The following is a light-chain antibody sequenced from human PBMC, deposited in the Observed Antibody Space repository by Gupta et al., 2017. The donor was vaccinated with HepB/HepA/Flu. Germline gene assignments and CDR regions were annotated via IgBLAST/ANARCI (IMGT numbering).Light chain of an antibody. CDR2: AAS. CDR3: QETDYTPST. V-gene: IGKV1-39*01. J-gene: IGKJ4*01. CDR1: QSISSY. Sequence: DIQMTQSPSSLSASVGDRVTITCRASQSISSYLNWYQQKPGRAPELLIYAASTLQTGVPSRFSGSGSGTDFTLTVSSRQPEDFATYYCQETDYTPSTFGGGTXVEIK.